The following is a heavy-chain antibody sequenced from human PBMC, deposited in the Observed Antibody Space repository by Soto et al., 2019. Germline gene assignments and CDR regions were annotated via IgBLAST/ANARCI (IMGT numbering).Heavy chain of an antibody. V-gene: IGHV4-34*01. CDR1: DEYFSNFD. CDR2: ISQSGSS. Sequence: VQVQQWGAGLLKPSETLTLTCAVYDEYFSNFDWSWIRKPPGKGLEWIGEISQSGSSNYNQSLKSRVTISGDTSKNQFSLRVSSVTAADTAVYYCARRRGASLARSFDYWGQGAMVSVSS. CDR3: ARRRGASLARSFDY. J-gene: IGHJ4*02. D-gene: IGHD3-10*01.